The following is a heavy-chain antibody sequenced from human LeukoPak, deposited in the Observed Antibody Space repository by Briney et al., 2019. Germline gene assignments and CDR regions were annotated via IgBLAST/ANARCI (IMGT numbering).Heavy chain of an antibody. CDR1: GGSISSGGYY. CDR2: IYYSGST. CDR3: ASQLLPEHYFDY. V-gene: IGHV4-31*03. Sequence: SETLSLTCTVSGGSISSGGYYWSWLCQHPGKGLEWIGYIYYSGSTYYNPSLKSRVTISVDTSKNQFSLKLSSVTAADTAVYYCASQLLPEHYFDYWGQGTLVTVSS. D-gene: IGHD2-15*01. J-gene: IGHJ4*02.